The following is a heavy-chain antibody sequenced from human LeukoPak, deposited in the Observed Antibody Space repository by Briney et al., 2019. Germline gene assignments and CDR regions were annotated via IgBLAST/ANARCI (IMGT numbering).Heavy chain of an antibody. D-gene: IGHD2-2*01. CDR2: ICAYNGNT. V-gene: IGHV1-18*01. CDR1: GYTFTSYG. CDR3: ARSTGPQVFDY. Sequence: ASVKVSCKDSGYTFTSYGISWVRHDPGQGLEWMGWICAYNGNTNYVQKLQGRATMTTDTFTSTAYMELRSLRSDDTAVYYCARSTGPQVFDYWGQGTLVTVSS. J-gene: IGHJ4*02.